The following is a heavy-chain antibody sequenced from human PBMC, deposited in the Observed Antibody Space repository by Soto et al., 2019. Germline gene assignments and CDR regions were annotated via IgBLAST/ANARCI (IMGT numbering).Heavy chain of an antibody. CDR2: IYYSGST. V-gene: IGHV4-59*01. CDR3: ARDSRIAARPDRQSAYYYYYYMDV. Sequence: SETLSLTCTVSGGSISSYYWSWIRQPPGKGLEWIGYIYYSGSTNYNPSLKSRVTISVDTSKNQFSLKLSSVTAADTAVYYCARDSRIAARPDRQSAYYYYYYMDVWGKGTTVTVSS. J-gene: IGHJ6*03. CDR1: GGSISSYY. D-gene: IGHD6-6*01.